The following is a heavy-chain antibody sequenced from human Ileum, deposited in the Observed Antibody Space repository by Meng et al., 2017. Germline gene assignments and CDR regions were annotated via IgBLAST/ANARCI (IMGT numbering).Heavy chain of an antibody. CDR3: ARGGVAARLGT. D-gene: IGHD6-6*01. J-gene: IGHJ4*02. CDR1: GGSVSGYY. Sequence: VQLQQWCSRLLKPSATLSLTCAAHGGSVSGYYWSRTRQPPGKGLEWIGEISHSGSTHYNPSLKSRLTISVDTSNNQFSLKLNSVTAADTAVYYCARGGVAARLGTWGQGALVTVSS. V-gene: IGHV4-34*02. CDR2: ISHSGST.